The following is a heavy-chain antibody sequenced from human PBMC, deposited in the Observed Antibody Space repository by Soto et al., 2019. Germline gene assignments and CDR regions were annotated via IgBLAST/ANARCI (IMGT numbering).Heavy chain of an antibody. Sequence: EVQLLAAGGGLVQPGGSLRLSCAVSGFSSSNYVMSWVRQDPGKGLEWFSTLSDDSGGRTHYADSVKGRFTISRDNSNNTVYLQMNSLRPEDTAGYYCAREGHSSGKAGAFYIWAHGTKVTVSS. D-gene: IGHD6-25*01. CDR2: LSDDSGGRT. CDR1: GFSSSNYV. V-gene: IGHV3-23*01. CDR3: AREGHSSGKAGAFYI. J-gene: IGHJ3*02.